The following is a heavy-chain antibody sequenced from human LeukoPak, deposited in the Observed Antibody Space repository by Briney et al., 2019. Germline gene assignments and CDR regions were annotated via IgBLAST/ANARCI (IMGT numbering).Heavy chain of an antibody. CDR3: ARDYDFWSGNNWFDP. D-gene: IGHD3-3*01. CDR1: GYTFTGYY. Sequence: GASVKVSCKASGYTFTGYYMHWVRQAPGQGLEWMGRINPNSGGTNYAQKFQGRVHLTGDTSISTAYMELSRLRSDDTAVYYCARDYDFWSGNNWFDPWGQGTLVTVSS. V-gene: IGHV1-2*06. CDR2: INPNSGGT. J-gene: IGHJ5*02.